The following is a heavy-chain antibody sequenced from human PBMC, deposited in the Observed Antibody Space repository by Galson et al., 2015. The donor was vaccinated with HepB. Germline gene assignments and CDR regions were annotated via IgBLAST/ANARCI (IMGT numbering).Heavy chain of an antibody. CDR3: ARWTRKVAGGTSYYYYDV. V-gene: IGHV3-48*03. CDR1: GFSFSNYE. CDR2: ISSSGTSI. Sequence: SLRLSCAASGFSFSNYEMNWIRQAPGRGPEWVSYISSSGTSIYYADSVKGRFTISRDNSKNSLYLQMSSLRVEDTAVYYCARWTRKVAGGTSYYYYDVWGQGTTVTVSS. J-gene: IGHJ6*02. D-gene: IGHD3-22*01.